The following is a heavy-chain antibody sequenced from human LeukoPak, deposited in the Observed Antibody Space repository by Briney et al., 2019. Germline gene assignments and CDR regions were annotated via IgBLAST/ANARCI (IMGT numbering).Heavy chain of an antibody. J-gene: IGHJ4*02. D-gene: IGHD2-15*01. CDR2: ISAYNGNT. CDR1: GYTFTSYG. CDR3: ASPDERYCSGGSCYTDGFRY. V-gene: IGHV1-18*01. Sequence: ASVKVSCKASGYTFTSYGISWVRQAPGQGLEWMGWISAYNGNTNYAQKLQGRVTMTTDTSTSTAYMELRSLRSDDTAVYYCASPDERYCSGGSCYTDGFRYWGQGTLVTVSS.